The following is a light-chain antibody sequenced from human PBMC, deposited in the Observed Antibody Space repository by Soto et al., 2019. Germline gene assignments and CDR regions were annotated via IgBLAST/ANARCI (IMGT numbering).Light chain of an antibody. J-gene: IGLJ1*01. V-gene: IGLV1-47*02. CDR2: TND. CDR3: AVWDDSLSAYV. CDR1: SSNIGINY. Sequence: QSVLTQPPSASGTPGQRVTISCSGSSSNIGINYVYWYQQRPGTAPKLLIYTNDQRPSGVPDRFSGSKSGTSASLAISGPRSEDEGDYCCAVWDDSLSAYVFGTGTKVTVL.